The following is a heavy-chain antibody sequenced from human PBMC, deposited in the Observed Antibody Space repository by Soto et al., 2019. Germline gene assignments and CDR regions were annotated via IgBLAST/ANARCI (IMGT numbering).Heavy chain of an antibody. D-gene: IGHD3-10*01. V-gene: IGHV3-13*01. CDR3: TRATFGVGMDL. Sequence: AHLVESGGGLVQPGGSLRLSCAAFGFTYRSYDMHWVRHVPGKGLEWVSSLGGAGAREYAGSVRGRFTISRDNAKNSLYLQMDSLRVADTAVYYCTRATFGVGMDLWGQGTPVTVSS. CDR1: GFTYRSYD. CDR2: LGGAGAR. J-gene: IGHJ6*02.